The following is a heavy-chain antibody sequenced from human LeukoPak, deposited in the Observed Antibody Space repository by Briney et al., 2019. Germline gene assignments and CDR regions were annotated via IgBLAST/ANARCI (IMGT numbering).Heavy chain of an antibody. D-gene: IGHD3-22*01. Sequence: GGSLRLSFAASGFAFSSSAMHWVRQAPGKGLEWVTVIWSDGSNKYYADSVKGRFTISRDNSKNTLYLQMNSLRAEDTAVYYCARGYYAGRGHHFEYWGQGTLVTVSS. CDR3: ARGYYAGRGHHFEY. V-gene: IGHV3-33*01. J-gene: IGHJ4*02. CDR2: IWSDGSNK. CDR1: GFAFSSSA.